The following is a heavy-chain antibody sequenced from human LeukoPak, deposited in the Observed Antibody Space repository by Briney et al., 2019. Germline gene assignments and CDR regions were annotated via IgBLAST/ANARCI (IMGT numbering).Heavy chain of an antibody. CDR1: GGTFSSYA. CDR3: ARDSGDGYNYDVFDY. V-gene: IGHV1-69*06. CDR2: IIPIFGTA. Sequence: SVKVSCKASGGTFSSYAISWVRQAPGQGLEWMGGIIPIFGTANYAQKFQGRVTITADKSTSTAYMELSSLRSEDTAVYYCARDSGDGYNYDVFDYWGQGTLVTVSS. J-gene: IGHJ4*02. D-gene: IGHD5-24*01.